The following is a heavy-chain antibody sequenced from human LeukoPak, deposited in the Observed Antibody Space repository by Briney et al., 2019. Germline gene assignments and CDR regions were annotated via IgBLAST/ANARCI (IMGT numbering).Heavy chain of an antibody. CDR1: GFTFGDYA. Sequence: GGSLRLSCAASGFTFGDYAMYWVRQAPGKGLDWVSSINRVGGDTHYADSVKGRFTISRDNSKNTLFLQMNSLRAEDTAVYYCARRVLMPTKYYFDYWGQGTLVTVSS. J-gene: IGHJ4*02. D-gene: IGHD2-2*01. CDR2: INRVGGDT. CDR3: ARRVLMPTKYYFDY. V-gene: IGHV3-23*01.